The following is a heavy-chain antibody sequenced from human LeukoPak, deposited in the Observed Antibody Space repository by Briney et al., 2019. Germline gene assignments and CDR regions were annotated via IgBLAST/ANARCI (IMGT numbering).Heavy chain of an antibody. CDR3: ARHGNWNPFDY. Sequence: RSSVTVSFKASGYTFTVYYMHWERQAPGQGLEWMGWINPNSGGTNYAQKFQGRVTMTSDTSISTAYMELSRLTSDDTAVYSCARHGNWNPFDYWGQGTLVTVSS. J-gene: IGHJ4*02. V-gene: IGHV1-2*02. D-gene: IGHD1-20*01. CDR1: GYTFTVYY. CDR2: INPNSGGT.